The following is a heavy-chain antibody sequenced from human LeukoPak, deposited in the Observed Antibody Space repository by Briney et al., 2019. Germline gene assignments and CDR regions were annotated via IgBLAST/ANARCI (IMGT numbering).Heavy chain of an antibody. V-gene: IGHV3-48*03. CDR2: ISASGRTT. CDR3: ASEGGVYDSWSGFASGANY. CDR1: GLSFTNYA. D-gene: IGHD3-3*01. Sequence: GGSLRLSCAASGLSFTNYAMNWVRQAPGKGLEWISYISASGRTTYYADSVQGRCSISRDNAKNSLYLQMNSLRAEDTATYYCASEGGVYDSWSGFASGANYWGQGTLVIVSS. J-gene: IGHJ4*02.